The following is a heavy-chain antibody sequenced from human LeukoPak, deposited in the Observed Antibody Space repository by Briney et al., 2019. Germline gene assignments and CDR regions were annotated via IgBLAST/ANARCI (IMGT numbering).Heavy chain of an antibody. J-gene: IGHJ3*02. Sequence: SETLSLTCAVYGGSFSGYYWSWIRQPPGKGLEWIGYIYHSGSTYYNPSLKSRVTISVDRSKNQFSLKLSSVTAADTAVFYCARGSPYDSSSDAFDIWGQGTMVTVSS. V-gene: IGHV4-34*01. CDR3: ARGSPYDSSSDAFDI. CDR1: GGSFSGYY. D-gene: IGHD3-16*01. CDR2: IYHSGST.